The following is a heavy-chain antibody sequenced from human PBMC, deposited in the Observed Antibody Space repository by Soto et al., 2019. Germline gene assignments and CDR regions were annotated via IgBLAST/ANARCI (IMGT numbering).Heavy chain of an antibody. D-gene: IGHD3-16*02. CDR2: IYYSGST. J-gene: IGHJ4*02. CDR3: AGAQTYYDYIWGSYRFECYFDY. V-gene: IGHV4-39*01. Sequence: SETLSLTCTVSGCSISSSSYYWGWIRQPPGKGLEWIGSIYYSGSTYYNPSLKSRVTISVDTSKNQFSLKLSSVTAADTAVYYCAGAQTYYDYIWGSYRFECYFDYWGQGTLVTVSS. CDR1: GCSISSSSYY.